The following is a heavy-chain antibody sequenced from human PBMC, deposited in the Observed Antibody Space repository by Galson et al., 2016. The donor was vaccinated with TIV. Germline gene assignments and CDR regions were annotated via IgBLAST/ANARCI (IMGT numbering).Heavy chain of an antibody. V-gene: IGHV5-51*03. J-gene: IGHJ4*02. CDR2: IYPGDSET. CDR1: GYRISSYW. D-gene: IGHD5-18*01. CDR3: AKAPGYSGYSYGYFDS. Sequence: QSGAEVKKPGESLKISCKASGYRISSYWTAWVRQVPGKGLEWMGIIYPGDSETRYSPSFQGQVTISADKSINTAYLQWTSLKASDTAMYYCAKAPGYSGYSYGYFDSWGQGTLVTVSS.